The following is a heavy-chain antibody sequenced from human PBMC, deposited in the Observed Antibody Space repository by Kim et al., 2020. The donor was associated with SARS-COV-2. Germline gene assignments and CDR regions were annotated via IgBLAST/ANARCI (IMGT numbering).Heavy chain of an antibody. D-gene: IGHD3-16*01. CDR1: GYTFINYG. Sequence: ASVKVSCKASGYTFINYGISWVRQAPGQGLEWMGWISTNNGNTNYSQKFQGRVTMTTDTSTTTAYMELRSLRSDDTALYYCARDRQGGSWGQGTLVTVS. V-gene: IGHV1-18*01. CDR3: ARDRQGGS. CDR2: ISTNNGNT. J-gene: IGHJ5*02.